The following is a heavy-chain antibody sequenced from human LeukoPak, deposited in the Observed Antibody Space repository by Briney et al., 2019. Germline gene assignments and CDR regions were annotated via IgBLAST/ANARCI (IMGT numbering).Heavy chain of an antibody. CDR2: IYYSGST. D-gene: IGHD6-13*01. CDR1: GGSISSSSYY. Sequence: SETLSLTCTVSGGSISSSSYYWGWIRQPPGKGLEWIGSIYYSGSTYYNPSLKSRVTIAVDTSKNQFSLKLSSVTAADTAVYYCARHVIAAAGSHAEYFQHWGQGTLVTVSS. V-gene: IGHV4-39*01. J-gene: IGHJ1*01. CDR3: ARHVIAAAGSHAEYFQH.